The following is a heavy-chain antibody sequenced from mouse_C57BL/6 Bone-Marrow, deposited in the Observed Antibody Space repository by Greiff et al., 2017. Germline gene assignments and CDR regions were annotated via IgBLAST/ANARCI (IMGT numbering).Heavy chain of an antibody. CDR3: ARESIYCGNGVGFAY. V-gene: IGHV1-55*01. D-gene: IGHD2-1*01. CDR2: IYPGSGST. CDR1: GYTFTSYW. J-gene: IGHJ3*01. Sequence: QVQLQQSGAELVKPGASVKMSCKASGYTFTSYWITWVKQRPGQGLEWIGDIYPGSGSTNYNEKFKSKATLTVDTSSSTAYMQLSSLTSEDSAVYYCARESIYCGNGVGFAYWGEGTLVTVSA.